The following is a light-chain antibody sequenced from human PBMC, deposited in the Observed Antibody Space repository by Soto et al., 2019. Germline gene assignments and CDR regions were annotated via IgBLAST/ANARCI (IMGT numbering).Light chain of an antibody. Sequence: QSVLTQPRSVSGSPGQSVTISCTGTSSDVGGYNYDSWYQQHPGKAPKLMIYDVSKRPSGVPDRFFGSKSGNTASLTISGLTAEDKADYYCCSYAGDYTWVFGRGTKLTVL. CDR3: CSYAGDYTWV. CDR2: DVS. CDR1: SSDVGGYNY. V-gene: IGLV2-11*01. J-gene: IGLJ2*01.